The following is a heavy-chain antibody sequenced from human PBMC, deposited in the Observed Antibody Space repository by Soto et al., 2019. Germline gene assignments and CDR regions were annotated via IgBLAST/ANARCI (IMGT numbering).Heavy chain of an antibody. CDR2: ISSGGEYI. V-gene: IGHV3-21*02. CDR1: GFTFSSYT. CDR3: ATDPNSSGFGGFFDY. J-gene: IGHJ4*02. Sequence: EVQVVQSGGGLVKPGGSLRLSCAASGFTFSSYTLAWVRQAPGKGLEWVSSISSGGEYIYYAESFKGRIAISRDNARNSLSLQMNSRRAEDTAVYFCATDPNSSGFGGFFDYWGQGTLVTVSS. D-gene: IGHD5-12*01.